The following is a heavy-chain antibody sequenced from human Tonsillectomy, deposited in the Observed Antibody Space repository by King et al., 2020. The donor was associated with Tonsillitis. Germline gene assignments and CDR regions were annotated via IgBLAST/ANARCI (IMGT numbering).Heavy chain of an antibody. CDR2: ISAYNGNT. J-gene: IGHJ6*02. D-gene: IGHD2-2*01. CDR3: ARDFGIVVVPAAINNYYYYGMDV. V-gene: IGHV1-18*01. CDR1: GYTFTSYG. Sequence: QLVQSGAEVKKPGASVKVSCKASGYTFTSYGISWVRQAPGQGLEWMGWISAYNGNTNYAQKLQGRVTMTTDTSTSTAYMELRSLISDDTAVYYCARDFGIVVVPAAINNYYYYGMDVWGQGTTVTVSS.